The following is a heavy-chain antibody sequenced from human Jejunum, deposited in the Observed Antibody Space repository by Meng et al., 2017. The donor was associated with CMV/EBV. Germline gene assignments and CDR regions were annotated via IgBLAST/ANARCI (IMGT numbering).Heavy chain of an antibody. V-gene: IGHV3-30*03. J-gene: IGHJ1*01. CDR2: IRYDGGSK. CDR1: FSNYV. CDR3: ARKGGGTSRPRDDYMDY. D-gene: IGHD5-12*01. Sequence: FSNYVMKWVRKSQGKGLEWVAFIRYDGGSKYCADYVKGRFRISRDNSKNNLYLQMNSLRVADTGVYFCARKGGGTSRPRDDYMDYWGQGTLVTVSS.